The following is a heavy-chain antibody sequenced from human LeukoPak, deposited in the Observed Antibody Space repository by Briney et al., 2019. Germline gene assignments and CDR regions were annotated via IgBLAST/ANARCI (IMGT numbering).Heavy chain of an antibody. Sequence: GGSLRLSCAASGFTVITNDMTWVRQAPGRGLEWVSVLYSDGNTKYADSVQGRFTISRDNSKNTLYLEMNSLSPDDTAVYYCARGVEPLAANTLAYWGQGTLDTVSS. CDR1: GFTVITND. CDR2: LYSDGNT. V-gene: IGHV3-53*01. CDR3: ARGVEPLAANTLAY. J-gene: IGHJ4*02. D-gene: IGHD1-14*01.